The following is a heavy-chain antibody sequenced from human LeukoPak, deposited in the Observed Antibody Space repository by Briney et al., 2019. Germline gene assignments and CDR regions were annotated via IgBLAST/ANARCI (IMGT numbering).Heavy chain of an antibody. CDR2: IKSKTDGGTT. Sequence: GGSLRLSCAASGFTFSNAWMSWVRQAPGKGLEWVGRIKSKTDGGTTDYAAPVKGRFTISRDDSKNTLYLQMNSLKTEDTAVYYCTRDQWWGGSGPELDYWGQGTLVTVSS. V-gene: IGHV3-15*01. CDR3: TRDQWWGGSGPELDY. D-gene: IGHD1-26*01. J-gene: IGHJ4*02. CDR1: GFTFSNAW.